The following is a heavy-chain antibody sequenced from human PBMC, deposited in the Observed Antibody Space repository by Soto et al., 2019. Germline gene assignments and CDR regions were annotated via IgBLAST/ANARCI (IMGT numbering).Heavy chain of an antibody. CDR1: GFTFSSYS. J-gene: IGHJ4*02. D-gene: IGHD2-15*01. V-gene: IGHV3-48*01. CDR3: ARDVKAYCSGGSCYRFFDS. CDR2: INGGRTTI. Sequence: EVQLVESGGDLVQPGGSLRLSCAASGFTFSSYSFNWVRQAPGKGLEWVAYINGGRTTISYSDSVKRRFTISRDNARNSLYLQMNSLRAEDTAVYYCARDVKAYCSGGSCYRFFDSWGQGTLVTVSS.